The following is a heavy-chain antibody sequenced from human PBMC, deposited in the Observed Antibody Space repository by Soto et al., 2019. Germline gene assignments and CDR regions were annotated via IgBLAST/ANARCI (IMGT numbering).Heavy chain of an antibody. CDR1: GFTFSSYG. D-gene: IGHD3-16*01. J-gene: IGHJ4*02. CDR3: AKLRLGGVTTSLGDY. Sequence: QVQLVESGGGVVQPGRSLRLSCAASGFTFSSYGMHWVRQAPGKGLEWVAVISYDGSNKYYADSVKGRFTISRDNSKNPLYLQMNSLRAEDTAVYYCAKLRLGGVTTSLGDYWGQGTLVTVSS. V-gene: IGHV3-30*18. CDR2: ISYDGSNK.